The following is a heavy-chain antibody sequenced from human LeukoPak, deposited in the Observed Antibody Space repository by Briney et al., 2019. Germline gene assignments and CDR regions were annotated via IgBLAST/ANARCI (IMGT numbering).Heavy chain of an antibody. CDR3: AKGSRLREGGSYRF. Sequence: SVKVSCKASGGIFSSYAINWVRQAPGQGLEWMGRIIPIFGSANYAQKFQGRVTITADKSTRTAYMELSSLRSEDTALYYCAKGSRLREGGSYRFWGQGTLVTVSS. CDR1: GGIFSSYA. D-gene: IGHD3-16*02. J-gene: IGHJ4*02. V-gene: IGHV1-69*06. CDR2: IIPIFGSA.